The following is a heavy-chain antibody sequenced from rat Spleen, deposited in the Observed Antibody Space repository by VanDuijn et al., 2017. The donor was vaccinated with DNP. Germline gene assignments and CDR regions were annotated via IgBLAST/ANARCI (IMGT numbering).Heavy chain of an antibody. CDR1: GFTFSDYY. Sequence: EVQLVESGGGLVQPGRSLKLSCAASGFTFSDYYMAWVRQAPTKGLEWVASISYDGGSTYYRDSVKGRFTISRNDAENTVYLEMHSLRSEDTATYYCAKDRGTTDSYFDYWGQGVMVTVSS. D-gene: IGHD1-6*01. CDR2: ISYDGGST. J-gene: IGHJ2*01. CDR3: AKDRGTTDSYFDY. V-gene: IGHV5-20*01.